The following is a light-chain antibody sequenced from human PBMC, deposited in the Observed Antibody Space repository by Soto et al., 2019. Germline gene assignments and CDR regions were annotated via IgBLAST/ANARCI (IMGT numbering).Light chain of an antibody. J-gene: IGLJ1*01. V-gene: IGLV2-14*01. CDR1: SSDVGGYNY. CDR3: SSYTSSSTL. Sequence: QSVLTQPASVSGSPGQSITISCTGTSSDVGGYNYVSWYQQHPGKAPKLMIYAVTDRPSGVSNRFSGSKSGNTASLTISGLQAEDEADYYCSSYTSSSTLFGTGTKVTVL. CDR2: AVT.